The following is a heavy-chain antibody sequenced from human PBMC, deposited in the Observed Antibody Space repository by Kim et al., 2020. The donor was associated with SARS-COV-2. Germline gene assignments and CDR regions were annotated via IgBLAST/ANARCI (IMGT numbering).Heavy chain of an antibody. D-gene: IGHD3-22*01. CDR3: ARVTYYYYSSGYYVDEYYFEY. Sequence: GGSLRLSCAASGFTFDDYGMSWVRQAPGKGLEWVSGINWNGGSTGYADSVKGRFTISRDNAKNSLYLQMNSLRAEDTALYHCARVTYYYYSSGYYVDEYYFEYWGQGTLVTVSS. CDR1: GFTFDDYG. V-gene: IGHV3-20*01. J-gene: IGHJ4*02. CDR2: INWNGGST.